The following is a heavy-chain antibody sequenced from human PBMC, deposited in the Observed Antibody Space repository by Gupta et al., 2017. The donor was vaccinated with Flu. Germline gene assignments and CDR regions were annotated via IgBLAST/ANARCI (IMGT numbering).Heavy chain of an antibody. CDR1: GFNLMTFA. CDR3: ARGHWDN. J-gene: IGHJ4*02. Sequence: EVQLVESGGGLAQPGGSLELSWAASGFNLMTFAMSWVRQAPGRGLEWVSFISSRGDTYHTDPVRGRCTSSRDNAKNSLYLQMSSLRDEDTAVYYCARGHWDNWGQGTLVTVSS. V-gene: IGHV3-48*03. CDR2: ISSRGDT.